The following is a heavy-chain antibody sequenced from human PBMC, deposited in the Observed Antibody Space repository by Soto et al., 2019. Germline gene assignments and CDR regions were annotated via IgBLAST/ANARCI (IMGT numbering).Heavy chain of an antibody. CDR1: GFTLSVSS. V-gene: IGHV3-21*04. J-gene: IGHJ5*02. CDR2: ISGTSDYI. Sequence: PGXSLRLSCAASGFTLSVSSLNWFRQAPVKGLEWVSSISGTSDYISYADSVKGRFTISRDNSKNTLYLQMNSLRDEDTAVYYCANRPNTGYYYPHFFDPWGQGTLVTVSS. D-gene: IGHD3-22*01. CDR3: ANRPNTGYYYPHFFDP.